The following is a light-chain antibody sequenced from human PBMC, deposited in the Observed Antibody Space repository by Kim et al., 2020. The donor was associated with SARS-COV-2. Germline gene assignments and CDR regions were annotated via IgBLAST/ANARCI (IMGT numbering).Light chain of an antibody. V-gene: IGLV3-9*01. Sequence: SYELTQPLSVSVDLGQTATITCEGNNIGRKNAHWYQQKPGQAPVLVIYRDTNRPSGIPERFSGSNSGNTATLTISRAQAGDDSDFYCQVWDSNTWVFGGGTQLTVL. CDR1: NIGRKN. CDR2: RDT. J-gene: IGLJ3*02. CDR3: QVWDSNTWV.